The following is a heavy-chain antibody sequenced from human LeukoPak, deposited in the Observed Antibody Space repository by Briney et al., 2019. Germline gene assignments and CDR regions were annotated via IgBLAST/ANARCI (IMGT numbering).Heavy chain of an antibody. CDR2: IYYSGST. V-gene: IGHV4-61*01. CDR3: AVLKSVAVAGLDGYYYGMDV. D-gene: IGHD6-19*01. CDR1: GGSVSSGSYY. J-gene: IGHJ6*02. Sequence: SETLSLTCTVSGGSVSSGSYYWSWIRQPPGKGLEWIGYIYYSGSTNYNPSLKSRVTISVDTSKNQFSLKLSSVTAADTAVYYCAVLKSVAVAGLDGYYYGMDVWGQGTTVTVSS.